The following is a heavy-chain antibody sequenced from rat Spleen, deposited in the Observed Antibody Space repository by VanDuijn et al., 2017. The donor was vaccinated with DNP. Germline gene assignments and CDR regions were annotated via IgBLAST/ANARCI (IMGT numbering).Heavy chain of an antibody. D-gene: IGHD1-2*01. Sequence: EVQLVESGGGLVQPGRSLKLSCAASGFTFSHSDMAWVRQAPKKGLEWVATISYEGSSTYYRDSVKGRFAISRDNAKSSLYLQLNSLKSEDTATYYCARQIITIAANYFDYWGQGVMVTVSS. CDR1: GFTFSHSD. CDR3: ARQIITIAANYFDY. J-gene: IGHJ2*01. CDR2: ISYEGSST. V-gene: IGHV5-7*01.